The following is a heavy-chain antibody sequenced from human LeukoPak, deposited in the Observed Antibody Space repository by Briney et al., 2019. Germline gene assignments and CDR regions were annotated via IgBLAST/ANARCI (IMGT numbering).Heavy chain of an antibody. V-gene: IGHV3-23*01. CDR2: ISGSGGST. Sequence: GGSLRLSCAASGFTFSNYAMSWVRQAPGKGLEWVSGISGSGGSTNYADSVKGRFTISRDNSKNTLYLQMNSLRAEDTAVYYCAKASGRVAGTFEYWGQGTLVTVSS. D-gene: IGHD6-19*01. J-gene: IGHJ4*02. CDR1: GFTFSNYA. CDR3: AKASGRVAGTFEY.